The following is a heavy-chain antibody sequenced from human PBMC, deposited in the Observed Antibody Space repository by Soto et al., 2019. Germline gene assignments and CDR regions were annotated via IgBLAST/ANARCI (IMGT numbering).Heavy chain of an antibody. V-gene: IGHV3-23*01. CDR2: ISGSGGST. CDR3: AKVYFLGGSIGDAFDI. Sequence: GGSLRLSCAASGFTFRSYAMSWVRQAPGKGLEWVSAISGSGGSTYYADSVKGRFTISRDNSKNTLYLQMNSLRAEDTAVYYCAKVYFLGGSIGDAFDIWGQGTMVTVSS. CDR1: GFTFRSYA. J-gene: IGHJ3*02. D-gene: IGHD3-16*01.